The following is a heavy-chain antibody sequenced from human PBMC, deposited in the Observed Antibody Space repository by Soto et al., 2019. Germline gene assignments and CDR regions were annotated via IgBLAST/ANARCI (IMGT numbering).Heavy chain of an antibody. CDR2: IFSNDEK. J-gene: IGHJ4*02. D-gene: IGHD2-15*01. CDR3: ARAYCSGGSCHDDY. V-gene: IGHV2-26*01. CDR1: GFSLSNARMG. Sequence: QVTLKESGPVLVKPTETLTLTCTVSGFSLSNARMGVSWIRQPPGQALEWLAHIFSNDEKSYSTSLKSRLTISKDTSKSQVVLTMTNMDPVDTATYYCARAYCSGGSCHDDYWGQGTLVTVSS.